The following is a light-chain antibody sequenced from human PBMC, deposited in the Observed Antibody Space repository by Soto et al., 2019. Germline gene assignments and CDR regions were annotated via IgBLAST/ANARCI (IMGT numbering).Light chain of an antibody. CDR2: SDD. CDR3: AAWDDSLKGVV. CDR1: SSNIGNNA. Sequence: QSVLTQPPSVSEAPRQRVTISCSGGSSNIGNNAVSWYQQLPGKAPKLLIYSDDLLPSGVSDRFSGSKSGTSASLAISGLQSEDEADDYCAAWDDSLKGVVFGGETKLTVL. J-gene: IGLJ2*01. V-gene: IGLV1-36*01.